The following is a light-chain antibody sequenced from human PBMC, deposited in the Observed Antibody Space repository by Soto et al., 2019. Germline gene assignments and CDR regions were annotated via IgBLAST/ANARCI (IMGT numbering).Light chain of an antibody. CDR2: AVS. V-gene: IGKV1-39*01. J-gene: IGKJ1*01. CDR3: QQTWTTPRT. Sequence: DIQMTQSPSSLSASVGDRVTMTCRARQTISSCLSWYQQKSGKAPSLLIYAVSSLQSGVPSRFSGSGSETEFPLLINSLQHEDFEIYYCQQTWTTPRTFGQGKKV. CDR1: QTISSC.